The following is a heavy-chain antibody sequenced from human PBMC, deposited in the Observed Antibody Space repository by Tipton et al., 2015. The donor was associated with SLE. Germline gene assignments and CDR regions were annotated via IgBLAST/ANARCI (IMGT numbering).Heavy chain of an antibody. CDR3: ARGNSGFDY. J-gene: IGHJ4*02. Sequence: TLSLTCTVSGGSISSHYWSWIRQPPGKGLEWIGYINYSGSTNYNPSLKSRVTISVDTSKNQFSLKLSSVTAADTAVYYCARGNSGFDYWGQGNLVTVSS. CDR1: GGSISSHY. V-gene: IGHV4-59*11. D-gene: IGHD1-1*01. CDR2: INYSGST.